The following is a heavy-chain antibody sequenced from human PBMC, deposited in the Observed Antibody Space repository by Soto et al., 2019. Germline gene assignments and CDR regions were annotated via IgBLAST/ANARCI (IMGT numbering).Heavy chain of an antibody. CDR1: GYTFTNYY. D-gene: IGHD6-19*01. CDR2: INPSGGST. J-gene: IGHJ4*02. Sequence: QVQLVQSGAEVRMPGASVKVSCKASGYTFTNYYIHWVRQAPGQGLEWMGIINPSGGSTRYSPKFQGRLTMTGDTSTSTAYMELSSLRSYDTAVFYCAREASAVAGTNFDYWGQGTLVTVSS. V-gene: IGHV1-46*01. CDR3: AREASAVAGTNFDY.